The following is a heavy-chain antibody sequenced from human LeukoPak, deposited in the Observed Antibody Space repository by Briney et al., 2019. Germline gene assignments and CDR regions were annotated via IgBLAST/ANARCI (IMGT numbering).Heavy chain of an antibody. Sequence: GGSLRLSCAASGFTFSNYDMHWVRQAPGKGLEWVSGINWNGGSTGYADSVKGRFTISRDNAKNSLYLQMNSLRAEDTALYYCARDPKTGGWFDPWGQGTLVTVSS. V-gene: IGHV3-20*04. CDR3: ARDPKTGGWFDP. CDR2: INWNGGST. CDR1: GFTFSNYD. J-gene: IGHJ5*02. D-gene: IGHD3-16*01.